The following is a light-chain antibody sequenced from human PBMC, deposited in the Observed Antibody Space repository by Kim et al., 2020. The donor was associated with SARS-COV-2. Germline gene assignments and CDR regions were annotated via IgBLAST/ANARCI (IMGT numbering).Light chain of an antibody. V-gene: IGKV3-11*01. CDR1: QSVGNS. J-gene: IGKJ4*01. CDR2: ETS. CDR3: QQRYNWPLT. Sequence: LCPGERATLSCRASQSVGNSLAWFQQKPGQAPRLLIVETSNRATGIQARFSGSGSGTAFTLTISSLEPEDFAVYYCQQRYNWPLTFGGGTKVDIK.